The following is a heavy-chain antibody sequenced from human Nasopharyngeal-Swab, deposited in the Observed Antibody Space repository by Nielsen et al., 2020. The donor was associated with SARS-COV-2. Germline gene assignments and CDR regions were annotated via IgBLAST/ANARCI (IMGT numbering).Heavy chain of an antibody. CDR3: AMGSAGYLDY. Sequence: WIRQPPGQGLDWIGNISYSGGTYYKPSLKRRVTISVDTSKNKYYLKQRSVNAADTAVYYCAMGSAGYLDYWGQGTLVTVSS. D-gene: IGHD6-13*01. V-gene: IGHV4-39*01. J-gene: IGHJ4*02. CDR2: ISYSGGT.